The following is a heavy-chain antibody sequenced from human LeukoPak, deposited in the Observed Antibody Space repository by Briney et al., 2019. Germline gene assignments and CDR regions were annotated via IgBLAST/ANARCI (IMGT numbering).Heavy chain of an antibody. V-gene: IGHV3-48*03. CDR3: AREEYYGSGSYMRYFYYYDMDV. CDR1: GFTISTYG. CDR2: TSGSDSLK. D-gene: IGHD3-10*01. J-gene: IGHJ6*04. Sequence: GGSLRLSCAASGFTISTYGMNWVRQAPGEGLEWVSHTSGSDSLKYYADSVKGRFTISRDNAKNSLYLQMNTLRAEDTAVYYCAREEYYGSGSYMRYFYYYDMDVWGKGTTVTVSS.